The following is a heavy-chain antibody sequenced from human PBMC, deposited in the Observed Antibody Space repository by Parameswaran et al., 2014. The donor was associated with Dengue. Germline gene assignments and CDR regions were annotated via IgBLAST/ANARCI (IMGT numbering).Heavy chain of an antibody. D-gene: IGHD3-22*01. CDR3: AHRRMIVVGEYYFDY. CDR2: IYWDDDK. Sequence: ARWIRQPPGKALEWLALIYWDDDKRYSPSLKSRLTITKDTSKNQVVLTMTNMDPVDTATYYCAHRRMIVVGEYYFDYWGQGTLVTVSS. J-gene: IGHJ4*02. V-gene: IGHV2-5*08.